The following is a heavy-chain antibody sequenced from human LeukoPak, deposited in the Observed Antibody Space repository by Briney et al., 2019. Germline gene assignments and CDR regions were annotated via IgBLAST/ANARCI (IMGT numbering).Heavy chain of an antibody. CDR1: GVSISSGSYY. CDR3: AKDQRDVVVAGEDV. V-gene: IGHV4-61*02. Sequence: PSQTLSLTCTVSGVSISSGSYYWSWIRQPAGKGLEWIGRIYTSGSTNYNPSLKSRVTISVDTSKNQFSLKLSSVTAADTAVYYCAKDQRDVVVAGEDVWGQGTTVTVSS. CDR2: IYTSGST. J-gene: IGHJ6*02. D-gene: IGHD2-15*01.